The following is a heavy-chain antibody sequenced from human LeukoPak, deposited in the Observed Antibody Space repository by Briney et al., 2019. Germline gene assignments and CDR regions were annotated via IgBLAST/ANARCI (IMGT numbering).Heavy chain of an antibody. J-gene: IGHJ5*02. D-gene: IGHD2-15*01. CDR1: GASISSDDYY. Sequence: SETLSLTCTVSGASISSDDYYWGWIRQPPGKGLEWIGNIHYSVSTYYNPSLEPRVTMSADTSNNQVSLRLSSVPAADTAVYFCARSYCTGSTCPRRWFHPWGQGTLVTVSS. CDR2: IHYSVST. CDR3: ARSYCTGSTCPRRWFHP. V-gene: IGHV4-39*01.